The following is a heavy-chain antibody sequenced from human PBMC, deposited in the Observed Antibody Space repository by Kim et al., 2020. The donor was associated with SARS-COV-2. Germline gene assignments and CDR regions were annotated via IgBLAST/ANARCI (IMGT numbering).Heavy chain of an antibody. CDR2: IRSKAYGGTT. CDR1: GFTFGDYA. Sequence: GGSLRLSCTASGFTFGDYAMSWFRQAPGKGLEWVGFIRSKAYGGTTEYAASVKGRFTISRDDSKSIAYLQMNSLKTEDTAVYYCTRDFSGGVLLWFGSQRWDYFDYWGQGTLVTVSS. CDR3: TRDFSGGVLLWFGSQRWDYFDY. D-gene: IGHD3-10*01. V-gene: IGHV3-49*03. J-gene: IGHJ4*02.